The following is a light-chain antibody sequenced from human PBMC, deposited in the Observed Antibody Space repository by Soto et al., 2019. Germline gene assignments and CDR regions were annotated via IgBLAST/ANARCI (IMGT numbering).Light chain of an antibody. CDR3: QSYDTGLVV. CDR2: DNN. CDR1: SSNIGSGYN. Sequence: QSVLTQPPSVSGAPGQRVTISCTGSSSNIGSGYNVHWYQQPPGTAPKLLIYDNNNRPSGVPDRFSGSKSGTSASLAITGLQGADEADYYCQSYDTGLVVFGGGTKLTVL. V-gene: IGLV1-40*01. J-gene: IGLJ2*01.